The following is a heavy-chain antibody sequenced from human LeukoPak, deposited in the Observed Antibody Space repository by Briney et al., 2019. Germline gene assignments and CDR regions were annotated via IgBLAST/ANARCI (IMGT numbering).Heavy chain of an antibody. CDR1: GGSISSYY. V-gene: IGHV4-59*08. D-gene: IGHD3-16*01. CDR2: IYYSGST. J-gene: IGHJ6*03. Sequence: SETLSLTCTVSGGSISSYYWSWIRQPPGKGLEWIGYIYYSGSTNYNPSLKSRVTISVDTSKNQFSLKLSSVTAADTAVYYCASGGARSLYYYYYYMDVWGKGTTVTVSS. CDR3: ASGGARSLYYYYYYMDV.